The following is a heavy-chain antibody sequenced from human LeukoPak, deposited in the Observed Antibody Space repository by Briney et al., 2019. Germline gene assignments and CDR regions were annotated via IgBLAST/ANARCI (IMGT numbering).Heavy chain of an antibody. V-gene: IGHV3-33*01. J-gene: IGHJ4*02. CDR3: ARDFLYNPKPSSPGGYFDY. Sequence: PGGSLRLSCAASGFTISSYGMHWVRQAPGKGLEWVAVIWYDGSNKYYADSVKGRFTISRDNSKNTLYLQMNSLRAEDTAVYYCARDFLYNPKPSSPGGYFDYWGQGTLVTVSS. CDR2: IWYDGSNK. D-gene: IGHD3-16*01. CDR1: GFTISSYG.